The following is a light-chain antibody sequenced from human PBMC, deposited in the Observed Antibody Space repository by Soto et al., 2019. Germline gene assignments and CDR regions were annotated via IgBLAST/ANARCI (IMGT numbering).Light chain of an antibody. CDR1: SSDVGGYNY. V-gene: IGLV2-14*03. CDR3: SSYTSSSTEV. J-gene: IGLJ1*01. Sequence: QSALTQPASVSGSPGQSITISCTGTSSDVGGYNYVSWYQHHPGKAHKLMIYDVSNRPSGVSNRFSGSKSGDTASLTISWLQAEDEADYYCSSYTSSSTEVFGTGTKVTVL. CDR2: DVS.